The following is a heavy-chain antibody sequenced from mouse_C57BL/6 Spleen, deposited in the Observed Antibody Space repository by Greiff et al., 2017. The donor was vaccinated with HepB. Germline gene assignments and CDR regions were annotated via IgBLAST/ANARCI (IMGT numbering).Heavy chain of an antibody. V-gene: IGHV5-4*03. CDR1: GFTFSSYA. CDR3: ASDYGSSYWYVDV. J-gene: IGHJ1*03. D-gene: IGHD1-1*01. Sequence: EVNVVESGGGLVKPGGSLKLSCAASGFTFSSYAMSWVRQTPEKRLEWVATISDGGSYTYYPDNVKGRFTISRDNAKNNLYLQMSHLKSEDTAMYYCASDYGSSYWYVDVWGTGTTVTVSS. CDR2: ISDGGSYT.